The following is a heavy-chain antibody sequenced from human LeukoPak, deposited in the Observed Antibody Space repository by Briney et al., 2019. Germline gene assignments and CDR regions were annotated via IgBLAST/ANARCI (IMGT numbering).Heavy chain of an antibody. CDR3: ARVRDAHFDY. Sequence: PSETLSLTCAVYGGSFSGYYWSWIRQPPGKGLEWIGEINHSGSTNYNPSLKSRVTISVDTSKNQFSLKLSSVTAADTAVYYCARVRDAHFDYWGQGTLVTVSS. CDR1: GGSFSGYY. CDR2: INHSGST. J-gene: IGHJ4*02. V-gene: IGHV4-34*01.